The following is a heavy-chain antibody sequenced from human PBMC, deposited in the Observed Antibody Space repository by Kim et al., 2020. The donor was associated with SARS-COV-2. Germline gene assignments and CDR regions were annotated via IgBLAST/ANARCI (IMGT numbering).Heavy chain of an antibody. J-gene: IGHJ2*01. V-gene: IGHV3-30*01. Sequence: DSVKGRFTISRDNSKNTVFLQMNSLRPEDTAVYYCARPSWGDGFNWYFDLWGRGTLVTVSS. D-gene: IGHD2-21*01. CDR3: ARPSWGDGFNWYFDL.